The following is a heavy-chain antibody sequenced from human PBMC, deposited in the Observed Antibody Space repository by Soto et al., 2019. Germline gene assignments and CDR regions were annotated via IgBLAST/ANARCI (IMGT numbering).Heavy chain of an antibody. J-gene: IGHJ6*02. V-gene: IGHV1-69*06. Sequence: SVKVSCKASGGAFSSYAISWVRQAPGQGLEWMGGIIPIFGTANYAQKFQGRVTITADKSTSTAYMELSSLRSEDTAVYYCARIVSGYPQYYYYGMDVWGQGTTVTVSS. CDR3: ARIVSGYPQYYYYGMDV. CDR1: GGAFSSYA. D-gene: IGHD3-22*01. CDR2: IIPIFGTA.